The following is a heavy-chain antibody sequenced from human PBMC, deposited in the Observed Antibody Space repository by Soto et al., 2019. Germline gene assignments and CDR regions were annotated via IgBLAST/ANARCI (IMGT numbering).Heavy chain of an antibody. CDR1: GFTFSSYA. CDR3: ARGLSSGWYLADY. J-gene: IGHJ4*02. Sequence: PGGSLRLSCAASGFTFSSYAMHWVRQAPGKGLEWVAVISYDGSNKYYADSVKGRFTISRDNSKNTLYLQMNSLRAEDTAVYYCARGLSSGWYLADYWGQGTLVTVSS. D-gene: IGHD6-19*01. V-gene: IGHV3-30-3*01. CDR2: ISYDGSNK.